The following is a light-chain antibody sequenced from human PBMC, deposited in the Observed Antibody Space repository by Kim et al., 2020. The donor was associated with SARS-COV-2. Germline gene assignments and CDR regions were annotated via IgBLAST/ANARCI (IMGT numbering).Light chain of an antibody. J-gene: IGLJ3*02. CDR2: DDS. Sequence: APGKTASFTCEGNNIGIKSVHWYQQRPGQAPVLVMHDDSDRPSGIPERLSGSNSGNTATLTISRVEAEDEADYFCQVWDSTSDYVVFGGGTRLTVL. V-gene: IGLV3-21*03. CDR3: QVWDSTSDYVV. CDR1: NIGIKS.